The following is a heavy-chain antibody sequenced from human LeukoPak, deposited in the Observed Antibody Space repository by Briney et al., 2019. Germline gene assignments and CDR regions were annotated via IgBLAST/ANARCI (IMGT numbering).Heavy chain of an antibody. CDR2: ISTDGSST. V-gene: IGHV3-74*01. CDR1: GFTFSSYW. CDR3: AGHHQAYSRTY. J-gene: IGHJ4*02. Sequence: GSLRLSCAASGFTFSSYWMHWVRQAPGKGLVWVSRISTDGSSTTYADSVKGRFTISRDNAKDTLYLQMNSLRAEDTAVYYCAGHHQAYSRTYWGQGTLVTVSS. D-gene: IGHD6-13*01.